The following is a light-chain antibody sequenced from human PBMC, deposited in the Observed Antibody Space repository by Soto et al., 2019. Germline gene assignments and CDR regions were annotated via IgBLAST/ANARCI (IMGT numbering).Light chain of an antibody. J-gene: IGLJ3*02. Sequence: QSALTQPRSVSGSPGQSVTISCTGTSSDVDDYNFVSWYQQHPGTAPKLMIYEVSHRPSGVSDRFSGSKSGNTASLTISGLQAEDEADYYCSSYTTSTTLVVFGGGTKVTVL. CDR1: SSDVDDYNF. CDR3: SSYTTSTTLVV. V-gene: IGLV2-14*01. CDR2: EVS.